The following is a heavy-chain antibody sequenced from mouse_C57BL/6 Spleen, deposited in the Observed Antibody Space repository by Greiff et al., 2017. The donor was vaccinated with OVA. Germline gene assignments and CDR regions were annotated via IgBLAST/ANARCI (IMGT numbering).Heavy chain of an antibody. CDR3: ARHEDGRVLITSDGSYAMDY. J-gene: IGHJ4*01. D-gene: IGHD1-1*01. CDR1: GYTFTEYT. Sequence: VQLQQSGAELVKPGASVKLSCKASGYTFTEYTIHWVKQRSGQGLEWIGWFYPGSGSIKYNEKFKDKATLTADKSSSTVYMELSRLTSEDSAVYFCARHEDGRVLITSDGSYAMDYWGQGTSVTVSS. CDR2: FYPGSGSI. V-gene: IGHV1-62-2*01.